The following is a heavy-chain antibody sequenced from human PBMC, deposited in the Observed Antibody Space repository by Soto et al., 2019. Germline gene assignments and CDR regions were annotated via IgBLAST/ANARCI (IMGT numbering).Heavy chain of an antibody. J-gene: IGHJ5*02. CDR2: INHRGYT. CDR3: ARTDIVTTNWFDP. CDR1: GESFIGYY. V-gene: IGHV4-34*02. Sequence: QVHLQQWGAGLLKPSETLSLTCAVYGESFIGYYWTWIRQPPGKGLEWIGEINHRGYTNYNPSLKSRVTISIETSKNQFSLKLTSVTAADTSVYYCARTDIVTTNWFDPWGRGTLVTVSS. D-gene: IGHD5-12*01.